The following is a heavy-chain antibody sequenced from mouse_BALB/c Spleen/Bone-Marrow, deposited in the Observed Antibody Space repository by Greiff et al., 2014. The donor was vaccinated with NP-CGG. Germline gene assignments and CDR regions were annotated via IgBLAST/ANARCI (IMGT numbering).Heavy chain of an antibody. Sequence: VQLQQPGGDLVKPGGSLKLSCAASGFTFSSYGMSWVRQTPDKRLEWVATISSGGSYTYYPDSVKGRFTIARDNAKNTLYLQMSSLKSEDTAMYDCASTITTVVAEDAMDYWGQRTSVTVSS. CDR1: GFTFSSYG. CDR3: ASTITTVVAEDAMDY. V-gene: IGHV5-6*01. J-gene: IGHJ4*01. CDR2: ISSGGSYT. D-gene: IGHD1-1*01.